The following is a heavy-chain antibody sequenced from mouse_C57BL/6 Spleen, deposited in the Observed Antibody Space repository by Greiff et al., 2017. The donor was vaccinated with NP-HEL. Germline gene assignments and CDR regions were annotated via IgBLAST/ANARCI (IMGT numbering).Heavy chain of an antibody. CDR1: GYTFTDYY. CDR2: INPNNGGT. Sequence: EVQLQQSGPELVKPGASVKISCKASGYTFTDYYMNWVKQSHGKSLEWIGDINPNNGGTSYNQKFKGKATLTVDKSSSTAYMELRSLTSEDSAVYYCARGWGWLRRFDYWGQGTTLTVSS. J-gene: IGHJ2*01. CDR3: ARGWGWLRRFDY. D-gene: IGHD2-2*01. V-gene: IGHV1-26*01.